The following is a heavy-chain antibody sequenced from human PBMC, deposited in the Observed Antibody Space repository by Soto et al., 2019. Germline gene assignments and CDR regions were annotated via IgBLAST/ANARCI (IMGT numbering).Heavy chain of an antibody. J-gene: IGHJ1*01. CDR3: ARDSDYGDVPFQH. Sequence: GSLRLSCAASGFTFSSYSMNWVRQAPGKGLEWVSSISSSSSYIYYADSVKGRFTISRDNAKNSLYLQMNSLRAEDTAVYYCARDSDYGDVPFQHWGQGTLVTVSS. CDR1: GFTFSSYS. V-gene: IGHV3-21*01. D-gene: IGHD4-17*01. CDR2: ISSSSSYI.